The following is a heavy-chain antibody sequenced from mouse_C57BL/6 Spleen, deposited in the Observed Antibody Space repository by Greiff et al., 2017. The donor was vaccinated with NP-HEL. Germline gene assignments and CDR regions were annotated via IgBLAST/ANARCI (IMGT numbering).Heavy chain of an antibody. V-gene: IGHV5-9-1*02. Sequence: EVQGVESGEGLVKPGGSLKLSCAASGFTFSSYAMSWVRQTPEKRLEWVAYISSGGDYIYYADTVKGRFTISRDNARNTLYLQMSSLKSEDTAMYYCTRDRDDWFAYWGQGTLVTVSA. J-gene: IGHJ3*01. D-gene: IGHD3-1*01. CDR2: ISSGGDYI. CDR1: GFTFSSYA. CDR3: TRDRDDWFAY.